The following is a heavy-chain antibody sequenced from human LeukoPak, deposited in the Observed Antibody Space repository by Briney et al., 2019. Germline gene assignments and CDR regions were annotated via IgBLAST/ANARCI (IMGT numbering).Heavy chain of an antibody. CDR3: ARAYGYRLDY. Sequence: GESLRLSCAASGFIFSSYEMNWVRQAPGKGLEWVSYISSSGSTIYHADSVKGRFTISRDNAKNSLYLQMNSLRAEDTAVYYCARAYGYRLDYWGQGTLVTVSS. V-gene: IGHV3-48*03. CDR2: ISSSGSTI. CDR1: GFIFSSYE. J-gene: IGHJ4*02. D-gene: IGHD5-18*01.